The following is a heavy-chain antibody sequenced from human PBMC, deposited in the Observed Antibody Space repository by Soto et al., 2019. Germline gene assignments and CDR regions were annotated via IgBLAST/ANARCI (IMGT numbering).Heavy chain of an antibody. J-gene: IGHJ4*02. D-gene: IGHD1-26*01. V-gene: IGHV3-23*01. CDR1: GITLSSYA. CDR2: ISASGGST. CDR3: AKGQNSGTYRFYFDY. Sequence: GGSLRLSCAASGITLSSYAMSWVRQAPGKGPEWVSGISASGGSTSYADSVKGRFTISRDNSKNALYLQMNSLRADDTAVYHCAKGQNSGTYRFYFDYWGQGALVTVSS.